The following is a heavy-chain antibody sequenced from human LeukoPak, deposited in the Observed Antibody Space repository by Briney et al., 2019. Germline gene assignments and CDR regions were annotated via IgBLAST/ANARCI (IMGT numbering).Heavy chain of an antibody. D-gene: IGHD2-15*01. CDR1: GGSFSGYY. Sequence: SETLSLTCAVYGGSFSGYYWSWIRQPPGKGLEWIGEINHSGSTNYNPSLKSRVTISVDTSKNQFSLKLSSVTAADTAVYYCARVRLPYSQAAGWFDPWGQGTLVTVSS. CDR3: ARVRLPYSQAAGWFDP. J-gene: IGHJ5*02. CDR2: INHSGST. V-gene: IGHV4-34*01.